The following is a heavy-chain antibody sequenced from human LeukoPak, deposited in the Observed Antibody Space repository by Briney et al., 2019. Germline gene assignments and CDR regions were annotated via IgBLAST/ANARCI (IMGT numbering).Heavy chain of an antibody. CDR3: ARGTYYYGSGSYHFYYFDY. J-gene: IGHJ4*02. CDR2: IYYSGST. V-gene: IGHV4-39*07. D-gene: IGHD3-10*01. CDR1: GGSISSSSYY. Sequence: PSETLSLTCTVSGGSISSSSYYWGWIRQPPGKGLEWIGSIYYSGSTNYNPSLKSRVTISVDTSKNQFSLKLSSVTAADTAVYYCARGTYYYGSGSYHFYYFDYWGQGTLVTVSS.